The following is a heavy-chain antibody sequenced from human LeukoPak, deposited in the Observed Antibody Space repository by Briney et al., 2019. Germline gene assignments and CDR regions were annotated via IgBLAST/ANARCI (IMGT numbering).Heavy chain of an antibody. D-gene: IGHD2-15*01. CDR3: ARERWHCRVNCYSVYYYALDV. J-gene: IGHJ6*02. CDR1: GYTFANYA. Sequence: AASVKVSCKGSGYTFANYAVHWVRQAPGQRLEWLGWINPGNVDTKYSQHFQGRVTVTSDTSAATAYVELNRLTSEDTAVYYCARERWHCRVNCYSVYYYALDVWGQGTTVTVSS. CDR2: INPGNVDT. V-gene: IGHV1-3*01.